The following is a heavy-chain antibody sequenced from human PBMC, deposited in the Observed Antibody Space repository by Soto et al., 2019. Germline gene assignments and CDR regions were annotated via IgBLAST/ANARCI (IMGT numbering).Heavy chain of an antibody. CDR3: AHRPPKYSTASLAFDF. J-gene: IGHJ3*01. V-gene: IGHV2-5*01. Sequence: QITLKESGPTLVKPTQTLTLTCTVSGFSLTTHEVGVGWIRQPPGKALEWLAFISWNDERRYSPSLKRRLTITKDTSKNQVVLTMANVDPADTGSYFCAHRPPKYSTASLAFDFWGQGTTVAVSS. D-gene: IGHD5-18*01. CDR1: GFSLTTHEVG. CDR2: ISWNDER.